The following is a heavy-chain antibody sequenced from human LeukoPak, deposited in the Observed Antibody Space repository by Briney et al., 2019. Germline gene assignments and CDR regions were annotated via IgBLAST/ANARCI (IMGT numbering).Heavy chain of an antibody. CDR3: ARTGRTMVVTPGHDY. V-gene: IGHV1-18*01. CDR2: ISAYNGNT. D-gene: IGHD4-23*01. CDR1: GYTFTSYG. Sequence: ASVKVSCKTSGYTFTSYGISWVRQAPGQGLEWMGWISAYNGNTNYAQKLQGRVTMTTDTSTSTAYMELRSLRSDDTAVYYCARTGRTMVVTPGHDYWGQGTLVTVSS. J-gene: IGHJ4*02.